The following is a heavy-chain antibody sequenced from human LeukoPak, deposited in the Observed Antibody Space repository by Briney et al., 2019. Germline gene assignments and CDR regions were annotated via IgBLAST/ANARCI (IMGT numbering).Heavy chain of an antibody. J-gene: IGHJ6*03. Sequence: SETLSLTCTVYGGSISSYYWRWLRQPQGKGREWLGYIYYSGTTNYNTSLKSGVTISIETFKKQFALMRRFVTAADTAVYYCASGYSNSWPDYYYMDVWGKGTTVTVSS. CDR3: ASGYSNSWPDYYYMDV. V-gene: IGHV4-59*03. D-gene: IGHD6-13*01. CDR1: GGSISSYY. CDR2: IYYSGTT.